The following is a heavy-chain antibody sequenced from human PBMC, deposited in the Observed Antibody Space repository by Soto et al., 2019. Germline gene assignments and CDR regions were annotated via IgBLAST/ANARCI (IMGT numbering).Heavy chain of an antibody. V-gene: IGHV3-15*01. Sequence: GGSLRLSCAASGFTFSNAWMSWVRQAPGKGLEWVGRIKSKTDGGTTDYAAPVKGRFTISRDDSKNTLYLQMNSLKTEDTAVYYCTAVSPTGTTGMDVWGQGTTVTVSS. CDR1: GFTFSNAW. CDR3: TAVSPTGTTGMDV. D-gene: IGHD1-1*01. CDR2: IKSKTDGGTT. J-gene: IGHJ6*02.